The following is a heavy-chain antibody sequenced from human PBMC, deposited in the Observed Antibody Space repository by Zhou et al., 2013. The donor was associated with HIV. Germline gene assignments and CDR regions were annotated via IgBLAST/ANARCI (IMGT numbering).Heavy chain of an antibody. J-gene: IGHJ4*02. CDR1: GGTFSSYA. CDR3: AREETALGAYCGGDCYPYFDY. CDR2: IIPIFGTA. D-gene: IGHD2-21*02. Sequence: QVQLVQSGAEVKKPGSSVKVSCKASGGTFSSYAISWVRQAPGQGLEWMGRIIPIFGTANYAQKFQGRVTITADESTSTAYMELSSLRSEDTAVYYCAREETALGAYCGGDCYPYFDYWGQGTLVTVSS. V-gene: IGHV1-69*13.